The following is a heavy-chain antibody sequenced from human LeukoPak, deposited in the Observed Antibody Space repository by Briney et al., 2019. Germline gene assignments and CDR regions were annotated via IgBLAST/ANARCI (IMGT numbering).Heavy chain of an antibody. Sequence: GGSLSLSCAASGFTFSSYWMSWVRQTTGKGLECVAKIREVGNEKFYVDSVKARFTISRDNAKNALYLQMNSLRVEDTAVYFCARDYIGGWNDHWGQGTLVTVSS. CDR2: IREVGNEK. CDR3: ARDYIGGWNDH. CDR1: GFTFSSYW. D-gene: IGHD3-16*01. V-gene: IGHV3-7*01. J-gene: IGHJ4*02.